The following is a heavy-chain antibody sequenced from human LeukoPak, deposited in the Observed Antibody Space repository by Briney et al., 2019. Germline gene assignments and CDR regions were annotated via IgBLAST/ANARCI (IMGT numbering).Heavy chain of an antibody. CDR1: GDSVSSNSAA. J-gene: IGHJ4*02. Sequence: SQTLSLTCAISGDSVSSNSAAWNWITHSPSRGLEWLGRTYYRSKWYSDYAISVKSRITINPDTSKNQFSLQLNSVTPEDTAVYYCARYTISWYLDCWGRGTLVTVSS. CDR2: TYYRSKWYS. CDR3: ARYTISWYLDC. V-gene: IGHV6-1*01. D-gene: IGHD6-13*01.